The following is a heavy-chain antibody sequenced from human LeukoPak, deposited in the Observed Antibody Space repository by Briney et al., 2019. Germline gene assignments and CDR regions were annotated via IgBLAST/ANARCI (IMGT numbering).Heavy chain of an antibody. D-gene: IGHD6-6*01. CDR1: GFTFSSYG. J-gene: IGHJ4*02. V-gene: IGHV3-30*02. CDR3: AKEQYSSSSDFDY. CDR2: IRYDGSNK. Sequence: GGSLRLSCAASGFTFSSYGMHWVRQAPGKGLEWVAFIRYDGSNKYYADSVKGRFTISRDNSKNTLYLQMNSLRAEDSAVYYCAKEQYSSSSDFDYWGQGTLVTVSS.